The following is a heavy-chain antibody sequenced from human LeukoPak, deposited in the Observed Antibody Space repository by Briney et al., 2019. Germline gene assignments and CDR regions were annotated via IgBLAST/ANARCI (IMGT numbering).Heavy chain of an antibody. Sequence: GESLKISCKGSGYSFTSYWIGWVRQMPGKGLEWMGIIYPGDSDTRYSPSFQGQVTISADKSISTAYLQWSSLKASDTAMYYCARQVPNASRPYAFDIWGQGTVVTVSS. V-gene: IGHV5-51*01. J-gene: IGHJ3*02. CDR2: IYPGDSDT. CDR3: ARQVPNASRPYAFDI. CDR1: GYSFTSYW.